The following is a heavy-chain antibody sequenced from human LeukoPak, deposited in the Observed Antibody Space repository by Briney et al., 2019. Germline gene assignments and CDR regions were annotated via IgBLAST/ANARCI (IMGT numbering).Heavy chain of an antibody. CDR2: IYSGGST. CDR3: AREVGYGYFYFDY. Sequence: GGSLRLSCAASGFTFSDYYMSWIRQAPGKGLEWVSVIYSGGSTYYADSVKGRFTISRDNSKNTLYLQMNSLRAEDTAVYYCAREVGYGYFYFDYWGQGTLVTVSS. J-gene: IGHJ4*02. CDR1: GFTFSDYY. D-gene: IGHD5-18*01. V-gene: IGHV3-53*01.